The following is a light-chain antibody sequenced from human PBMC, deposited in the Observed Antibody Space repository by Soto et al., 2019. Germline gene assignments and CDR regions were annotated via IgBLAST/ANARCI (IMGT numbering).Light chain of an antibody. V-gene: IGLV2-23*03. CDR3: CSYAGSSTFEV. J-gene: IGLJ2*01. CDR1: SSDVGSYNL. CDR2: EGS. Sequence: QPASVSGSPGQSITISCTGTSSDVGSYNLVSWYQQHPGKAPKLMIYEGSKRPSGVSNRFSGSKSGNTASLTISGLQAEDEADYYCCSYAGSSTFEVFGGGTKLTVL.